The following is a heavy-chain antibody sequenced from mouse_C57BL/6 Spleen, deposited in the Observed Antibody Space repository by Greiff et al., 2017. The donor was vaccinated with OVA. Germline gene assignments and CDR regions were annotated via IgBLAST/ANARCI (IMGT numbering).Heavy chain of an antibody. CDR2: IRSKSSNYAT. CDR1: GFTFNTYA. J-gene: IGHJ1*03. V-gene: IGHV10-3*01. Sequence: EVMLVESGGGLVQPKGSLKLSCAASGFTFNTYAMHWVRQAPGKGLEWVARIRSKSSNYATYYADSVKDRFTISRDDSQNMLYLQMNNLKTEDTAVYYCVGDGPQPPYFDVWGTGTTVTVSS. CDR3: VGDGPQPPYFDV. D-gene: IGHD6-1*01.